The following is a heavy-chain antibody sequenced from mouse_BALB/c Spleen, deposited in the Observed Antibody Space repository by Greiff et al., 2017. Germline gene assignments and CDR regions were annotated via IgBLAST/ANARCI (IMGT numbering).Heavy chain of an antibody. CDR1: GDSITSGY. CDR3: ARYGPQTDYFDY. V-gene: IGHV3-8*02. J-gene: IGHJ2*01. Sequence: DVQLQESGPSLVKPSQTLSFSCSVTGDSITSGYWNWIRKFPGNKLEYMGYISYSGSTYYNPSLKSRISITRDTSKNQYYLQLNSVTTEDTATYYCARYGPQTDYFDYWGQGTTLTVSS. CDR2: ISYSGST. D-gene: IGHD4-1*01.